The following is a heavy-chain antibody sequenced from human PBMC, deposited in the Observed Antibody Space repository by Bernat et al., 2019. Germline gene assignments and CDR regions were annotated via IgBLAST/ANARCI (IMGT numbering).Heavy chain of an antibody. CDR1: GFTFSSYA. CDR2: ISGSGGST. CDR3: AKLDPNYFDS. V-gene: IGHV3-23*01. J-gene: IGHJ4*02. Sequence: EVQLLESGGGLVQPGGSLRLSCAASGFTFSSYAMGWVRQAPGKGLEWGSTISGSGGSTYYADSVKGRFTISRDNSKNTLYLQMNSLRAEDTTVYYCAKLDPNYFDSWGQGTLVTVSS.